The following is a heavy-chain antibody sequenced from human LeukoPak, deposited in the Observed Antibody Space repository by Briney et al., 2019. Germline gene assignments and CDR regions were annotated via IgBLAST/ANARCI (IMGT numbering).Heavy chain of an antibody. J-gene: IGHJ5*02. V-gene: IGHV1-46*01. CDR3: ARDQDDILTGVNWFDP. CDR1: GYIFTSYY. CDR2: INPSGGST. D-gene: IGHD3-9*01. Sequence: GASVKVSCKASGYIFTSYYMHWVRQAPGQGLEWMGIINPSGGSTSYAQKFQGRVTMTRDTSTSTVYMELSSLRSEDTAMYYCARDQDDILTGVNWFDPWGQGTLVTVSS.